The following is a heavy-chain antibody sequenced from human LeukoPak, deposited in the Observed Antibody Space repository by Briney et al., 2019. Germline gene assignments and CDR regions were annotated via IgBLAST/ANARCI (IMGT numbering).Heavy chain of an antibody. D-gene: IGHD4-17*01. CDR3: ARDPSPNDYGDHGVYWYFDL. J-gene: IGHJ2*01. V-gene: IGHV4-59*12. Sequence: SETLSLTCTVSGGSISSYYWSWIRQPPGKGLEWIGYIYHTGSTYYNPSLKSRVTISVDTSKNQFSLKLSSVTAADTAVYYCARDPSPNDYGDHGVYWYFDLWGRGTLVTVSS. CDR1: GGSISSYY. CDR2: IYHTGST.